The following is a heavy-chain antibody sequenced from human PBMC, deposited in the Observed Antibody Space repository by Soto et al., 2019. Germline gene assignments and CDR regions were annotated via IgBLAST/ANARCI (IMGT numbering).Heavy chain of an antibody. CDR1: GGSISGSYYY. J-gene: IGHJ6*02. V-gene: IGHV4-39*07. Sequence: PSETLSLTCAVSGGSISGSYYYWAWLRQSPGKGPEWIGSVFYTGFTSYNPSLESRVSVSVDTSKNQFSLKLSSVTAADTAVYYCARDGPYDILTGYHRGGMDVWGQGTTVTVSS. CDR2: VFYTGFT. CDR3: ARDGPYDILTGYHRGGMDV. D-gene: IGHD3-9*01.